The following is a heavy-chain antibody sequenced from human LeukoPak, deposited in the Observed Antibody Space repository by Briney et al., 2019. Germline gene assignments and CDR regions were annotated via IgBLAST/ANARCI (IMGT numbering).Heavy chain of an antibody. V-gene: IGHV4-59*01. D-gene: IGHD2-15*01. Sequence: MASETLSLTCTVSGGSISSYYWSWIRQPPGKGLEWIGFIYYSGSTNYNPSLKSRVTISVDTSKNQFSLKLSSVTAAETAVYYCAKGMRYCSGGSCYGYYFDYWGQGTLVTVSS. CDR2: IYYSGST. J-gene: IGHJ4*02. CDR1: GGSISSYY. CDR3: AKGMRYCSGGSCYGYYFDY.